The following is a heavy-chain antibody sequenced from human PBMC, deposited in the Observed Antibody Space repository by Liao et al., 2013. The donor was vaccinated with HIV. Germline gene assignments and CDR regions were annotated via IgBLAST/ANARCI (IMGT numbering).Heavy chain of an antibody. J-gene: IGHJ6*03. V-gene: IGHV4-30-2*01. Sequence: QVQLQVSGPGLVKPSQTLSLTCAVSGGSISSGGYSWSWIRQPPGKGLEWIGYIYHSGTTYYNLSLKSRVTISVNRSKNQFSLNLNSVTAADTAIYYCARVVSSKFYYYYMDVWGKGTTVTVSS. CDR1: GGSISSGGYS. CDR2: IYHSGTT. CDR3: ARVVSSKFYYYYMDV.